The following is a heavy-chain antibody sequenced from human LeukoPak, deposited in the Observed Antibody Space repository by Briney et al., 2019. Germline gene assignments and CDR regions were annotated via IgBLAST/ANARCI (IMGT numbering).Heavy chain of an antibody. Sequence: PSETLSLTCTVSGVSISSGGYYWGWLRQHPGKGLEWIGYIYYSGSTYYNPSLKRRVTISVATSKNQFSLKLSSVTAADTAVYYCARGRGTVEDIVVVVADHLDYWGQGTLVTVSS. J-gene: IGHJ4*02. V-gene: IGHV4-31*03. CDR2: IYYSGST. CDR3: ARGRGTVEDIVVVVADHLDY. D-gene: IGHD2-15*01. CDR1: GVSISSGGYY.